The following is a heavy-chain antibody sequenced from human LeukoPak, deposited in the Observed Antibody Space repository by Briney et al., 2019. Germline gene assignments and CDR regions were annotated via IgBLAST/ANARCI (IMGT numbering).Heavy chain of an antibody. Sequence: GGSLRLSCAASGLTFSNYAMNWVRQAPGKGLEWVSAISHTGDDTYYADSVRGRFTISRDNSKNTLYLQMNSLRAEDTAIYYCAKPPYTNDNYYWGQGTLVTVSS. CDR3: AKPPYTNDNYY. V-gene: IGHV3-23*01. CDR2: ISHTGDDT. D-gene: IGHD2-2*02. CDR1: GLTFSNYA. J-gene: IGHJ4*02.